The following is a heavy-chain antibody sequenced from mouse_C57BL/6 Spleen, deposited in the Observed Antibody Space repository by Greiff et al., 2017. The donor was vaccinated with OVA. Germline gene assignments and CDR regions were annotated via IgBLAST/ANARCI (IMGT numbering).Heavy chain of an antibody. CDR1: GYSFTGYY. D-gene: IGHD1-1*01. V-gene: IGHV1-42*01. CDR2: INPSTGGT. Sequence: VQLQQSGPELVKPGASVKISCKASGYSFTGYYMNWVKQSPEKSLEWIGEINPSTGGTTYNQKFKAKATLTVDKSSSTAYMQLKSLTSEDSAVDYCARGGITTVVAPFAYWGQGTLVTVSA. CDR3: ARGGITTVVAPFAY. J-gene: IGHJ3*01.